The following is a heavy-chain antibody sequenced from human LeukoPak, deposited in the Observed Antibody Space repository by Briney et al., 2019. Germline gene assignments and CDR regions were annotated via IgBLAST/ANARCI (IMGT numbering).Heavy chain of an antibody. Sequence: SETLSLTCTVSGGSIGSSSYYWDWIRQPPGKGLEWIGSIYYSGSTYYNPSLKSRVTISVDTSKNQFSLKLSSVTAADTAVYYCARAWGASMVRGVIFDWGQGTLVTVSS. J-gene: IGHJ4*02. V-gene: IGHV4-39*07. CDR2: IYYSGST. CDR3: ARAWGASMVRGVIFD. CDR1: GGSIGSSSYY. D-gene: IGHD3-10*01.